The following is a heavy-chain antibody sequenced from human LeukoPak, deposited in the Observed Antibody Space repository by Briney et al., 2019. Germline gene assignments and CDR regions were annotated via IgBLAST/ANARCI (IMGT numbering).Heavy chain of an antibody. CDR2: ILYDGNNK. J-gene: IGHJ5*02. V-gene: IGHV3-30*18. CDR3: AKDHYDSGGTYTFDP. Sequence: GGSLRLSCAASGFTFSSYGMHWVRQAPGKGLEWVAVILYDGNNKYYTDSVKGRFTISRDNSKNTLYLQMNSLRAEDTAVYYCAKDHYDSGGTYTFDPWGQGTLVTVSS. CDR1: GFTFSSYG. D-gene: IGHD3-22*01.